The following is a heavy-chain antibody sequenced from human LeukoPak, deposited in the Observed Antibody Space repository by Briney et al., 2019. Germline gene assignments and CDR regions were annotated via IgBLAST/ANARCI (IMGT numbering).Heavy chain of an antibody. CDR1: GGSIKNGDYY. CDR2: IYYSGLT. CDR3: ARGRPNTIFGVVIIPVSEASYFDY. V-gene: IGHV4-61*08. Sequence: SETLSLTCTVSGGSIKNGDYYWSWIRQPPGKGLEWIGYIYYSGLTNYNPSLKSRVTISVDTSKNQFSLKLSSVTAADTAVYYCARGRPNTIFGVVIIPVSEASYFDYWGQGTLVTVSS. J-gene: IGHJ4*02. D-gene: IGHD3-3*01.